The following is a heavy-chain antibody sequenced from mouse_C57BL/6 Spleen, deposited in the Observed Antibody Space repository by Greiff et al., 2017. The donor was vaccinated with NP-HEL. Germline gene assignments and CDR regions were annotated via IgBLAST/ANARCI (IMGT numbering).Heavy chain of an antibody. CDR2: FHPYNDDT. J-gene: IGHJ2*01. D-gene: IGHD2-3*01. CDR1: GYTFTTYP. V-gene: IGHV1-47*01. CDR3: ARGTIYDGYYDY. Sequence: VMLVESGAELVKPGASVKMSCKASGYTFTTYPIEWMKQNHGKSLEWIGNFHPYNDDTKYNEKFKGKATLTVEKSSSTVYLELSRLTSDDSAVYYCARGTIYDGYYDYWGQGTTLTVSS.